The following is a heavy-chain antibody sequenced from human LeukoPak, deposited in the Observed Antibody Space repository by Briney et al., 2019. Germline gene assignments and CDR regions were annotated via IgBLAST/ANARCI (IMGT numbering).Heavy chain of an antibody. CDR3: ARGPYITMVRGVSRYPYYFDY. V-gene: IGHV4-34*01. D-gene: IGHD3-10*01. CDR1: GGSFSGYY. CDR2: INHSGST. Sequence: PSETLSLTCAVYGGSFSGYYWSWIRQPPGKGLEWIGEINHSGSTNYNPSLKSRVTISVDTSKNQFSLKLSSVTAADTAVYYCARGPYITMVRGVSRYPYYFDYWGQGTLVTVSS. J-gene: IGHJ4*02.